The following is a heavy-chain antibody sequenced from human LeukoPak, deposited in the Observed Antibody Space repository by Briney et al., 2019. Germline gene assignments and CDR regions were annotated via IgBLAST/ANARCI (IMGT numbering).Heavy chain of an antibody. J-gene: IGHJ1*01. CDR3: ARTGSGWYQYFQH. CDR2: IYYSGST. V-gene: IGHV4-59*08. D-gene: IGHD6-19*01. CDR1: GGSISSHY. Sequence: SETLSLTCTVSGGSISSHYWSWIRQPPGKGLEWIGYIYYSGSTNYNPSLKSRVTVSVDTSKNQLSLKLSSVTAADTAVYYCARTGSGWYQYFQHWGQGTLVTVSS.